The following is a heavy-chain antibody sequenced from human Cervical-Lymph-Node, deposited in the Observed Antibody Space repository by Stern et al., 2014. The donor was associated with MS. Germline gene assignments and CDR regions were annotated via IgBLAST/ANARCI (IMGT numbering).Heavy chain of an antibody. CDR1: GFSLSFSW. CDR3: ATQRWAIFDY. Sequence: EVQLVESGGGFVQPGGSLRLSCTASGFSLSFSWMAWVRQAPGKGLECEANINPDVSKNFYVDSVKGRFSISIDNAENSMSLQVNNLRVEDTAVYYCATQRWAIFDYWGRGTPVTVSP. V-gene: IGHV3-7*01. J-gene: IGHJ4*01. D-gene: IGHD2-2*01. CDR2: INPDVSKN.